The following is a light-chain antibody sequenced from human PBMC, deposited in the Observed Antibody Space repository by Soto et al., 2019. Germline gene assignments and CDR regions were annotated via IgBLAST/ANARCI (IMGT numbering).Light chain of an antibody. CDR1: QSVSSNF. V-gene: IGKV3-20*01. Sequence: EIVLTQSPGTLSLSPGERATLSCRASQSVSSNFLTWYQQKPGQAPRLLIYGASSRAAGIPDRFSGSGSGTDFTLNISRLEPDDFAVYYCQQYERSPPMYSFGQGTKLEIK. J-gene: IGKJ2*03. CDR3: QQYERSPPMYS. CDR2: GAS.